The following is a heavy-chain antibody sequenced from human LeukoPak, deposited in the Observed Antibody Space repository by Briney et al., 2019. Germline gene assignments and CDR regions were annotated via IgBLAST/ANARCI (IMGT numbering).Heavy chain of an antibody. CDR2: ISGSGGST. CDR1: GFTFSSYA. D-gene: IGHD3-10*01. V-gene: IGHV3-23*01. CDR3: AYDYYGSGSYYKGNWFDP. Sequence: PGGSLRLSCAASGFTFSSYAMSWVRQAPGKGLEWVSAISGSGGSTYYADSVKGRFTISRDNSKNTLYLQMNSLRAEDTAVYYCAYDYYGSGSYYKGNWFDPWGQGTLVTVPS. J-gene: IGHJ5*02.